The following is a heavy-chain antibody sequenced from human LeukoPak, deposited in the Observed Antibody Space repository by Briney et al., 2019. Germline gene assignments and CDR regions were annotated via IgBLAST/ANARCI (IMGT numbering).Heavy chain of an antibody. V-gene: IGHV3-21*01. CDR3: ARESYCSGGSCYSGRAFDI. J-gene: IGHJ3*02. Sequence: GSLRLSCAASGFTLSSYSMNWVRQAPGKGLEWVSSISSSSSYIYDADSVKGRFTISRDNAKNSLYLQMNSLRAEDTAVYYCARESYCSGGSCYSGRAFDIWGQGTMVTVSS. D-gene: IGHD2-15*01. CDR1: GFTLSSYS. CDR2: ISSSSSYI.